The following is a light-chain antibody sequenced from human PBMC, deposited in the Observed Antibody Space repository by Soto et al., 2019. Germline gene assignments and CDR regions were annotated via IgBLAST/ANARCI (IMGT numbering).Light chain of an antibody. Sequence: QSVLTQSPSVSGAPGQRVTISCTGSSSNIGAGYVVHWYQQLPGTAPKLLIYGNSNRPSGVPDRFSGSKSGTSASLAITGLQAEDEADYYCQSYDSSLSGWVFGGGTKLTVL. CDR1: SSNIGAGYV. CDR3: QSYDSSLSGWV. CDR2: GNS. J-gene: IGLJ3*02. V-gene: IGLV1-40*01.